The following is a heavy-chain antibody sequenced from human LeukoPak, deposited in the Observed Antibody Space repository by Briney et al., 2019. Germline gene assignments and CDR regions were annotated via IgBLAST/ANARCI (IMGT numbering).Heavy chain of an antibody. CDR3: AKARYSYDHYYFDY. D-gene: IGHD5-18*01. J-gene: IGHJ4*02. V-gene: IGHV3-33*06. CDR1: GFTFSSYG. CDR2: IWYDGSNK. Sequence: PGGSLRLSCAASGFTFSSYGMHWVRQAPGKGLEWVAVIWYDGSNKYYADSVKGRFTISRDNSKNTLYLQMSSLRAEDTAVYYCAKARYSYDHYYFDYWGQGTLVTVSS.